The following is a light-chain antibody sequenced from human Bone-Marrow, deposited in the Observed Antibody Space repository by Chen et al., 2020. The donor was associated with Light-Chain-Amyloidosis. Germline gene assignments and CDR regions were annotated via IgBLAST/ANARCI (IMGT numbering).Light chain of an antibody. CDR1: QTISSNY. Sequence: DIVLTQSPGTLSLSPGEGANLSCRASQTISSNYLTWYQQKFGQDPRLLIYGSSSRATGIQDRFTGSGSGTDFTLTINRLEPEDFAMYYCQQYGTSPLTFGGGTKVEIK. J-gene: IGKJ4*01. CDR3: QQYGTSPLT. V-gene: IGKV3-20*01. CDR2: GSS.